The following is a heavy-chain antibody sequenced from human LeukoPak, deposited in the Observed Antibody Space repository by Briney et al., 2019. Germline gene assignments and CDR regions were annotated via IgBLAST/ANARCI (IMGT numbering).Heavy chain of an antibody. D-gene: IGHD3-22*01. CDR3: AKSSYYDSSGYYREYYFDY. CDR2: IYSGGST. Sequence: GGSLRLSCAASGFTVSSNYMSWVRQAPGKGLEWVSVIYSGGSTYYADSVKGRFTISRDNSKNTLYLQMNSLRAEDTAVYYCAKSSYYDSSGYYREYYFDYWGQGTLVTVSS. CDR1: GFTVSSNY. J-gene: IGHJ4*02. V-gene: IGHV3-53*01.